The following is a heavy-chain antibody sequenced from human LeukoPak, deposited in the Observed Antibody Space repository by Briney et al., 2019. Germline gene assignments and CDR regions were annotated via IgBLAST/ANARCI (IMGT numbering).Heavy chain of an antibody. Sequence: GGSLRLSCAASGFTFSSYAMSWARQAPGKGLEWVSGISGSGGSTYYADSVKGRFTISRDNSKNTLYLQMNSLRAEDTAVYYCAKVGAAAYYYYYMDVWGKGTTVTVSS. J-gene: IGHJ6*03. V-gene: IGHV3-23*01. D-gene: IGHD6-13*01. CDR2: ISGSGGST. CDR1: GFTFSSYA. CDR3: AKVGAAAYYYYYMDV.